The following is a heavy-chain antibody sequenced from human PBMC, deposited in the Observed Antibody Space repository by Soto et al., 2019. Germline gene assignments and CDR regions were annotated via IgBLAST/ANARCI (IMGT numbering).Heavy chain of an antibody. V-gene: IGHV4-59*08. J-gene: IGHJ4*02. CDR1: GGSISSYY. CDR2: IYYSGST. CDR3: ARLGLAGIDY. Sequence: PSETLSLTCTVSGGSISSYYWSWIRQPPGKGLEWIGYIYYSGSTNYNPSLKSRVTISVDTSKNQFSLKLSSVTAADTAVYYCARLGLAGIDYWGQGTLVTVSS. D-gene: IGHD6-19*01.